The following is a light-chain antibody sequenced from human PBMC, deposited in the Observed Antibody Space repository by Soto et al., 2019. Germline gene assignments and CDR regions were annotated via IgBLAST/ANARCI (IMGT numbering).Light chain of an antibody. CDR2: YDD. Sequence: QSVITQPPSVSAAPGQRVTIACSGSSSNIGGNSVSWYQQLPGTAPKLLIYYDDTRPSGIPERFSGSKSGTSATLGITGFQTGDEADHYCGSWDSSLSAYVFGTGTKLTVL. CDR3: GSWDSSLSAYV. CDR1: SSNIGGNS. J-gene: IGLJ1*01. V-gene: IGLV1-51*01.